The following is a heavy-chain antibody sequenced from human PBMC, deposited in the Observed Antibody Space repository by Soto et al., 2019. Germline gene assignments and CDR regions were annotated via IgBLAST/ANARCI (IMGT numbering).Heavy chain of an antibody. CDR3: ASCDYYDSSGYYHYYYGMDV. Sequence: QVQLVQSGAEVKKPGSSVKVSCKASGGTFSSYAISWVRQAPGQGLEWMGGIIPIFGTANYEQKFQGRVTITANESTSTAYMELSSLRSEDTAVYYCASCDYYDSSGYYHYYYGMDVWGQGTTVTVSS. CDR2: IIPIFGTA. J-gene: IGHJ6*02. D-gene: IGHD3-22*01. V-gene: IGHV1-69*01. CDR1: GGTFSSYA.